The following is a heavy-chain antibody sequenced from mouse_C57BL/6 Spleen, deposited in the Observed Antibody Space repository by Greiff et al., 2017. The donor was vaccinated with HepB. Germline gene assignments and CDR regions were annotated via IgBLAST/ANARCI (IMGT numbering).Heavy chain of an antibody. V-gene: IGHV3-6*01. CDR2: ISYDGSN. CDR1: GYSITSGYY. D-gene: IGHD1-1*01. Sequence: DVKLQESGPGLVKPSQSLSLTCSVTGYSITSGYYWNWIRQFPGNKLEWMGYISYDGSNNYNPSLKNRISITRDTSKNQFFLKLNSVTTEDTATYYCARGVATGTYYFDYWGQGTTLTVSS. CDR3: ARGVATGTYYFDY. J-gene: IGHJ2*01.